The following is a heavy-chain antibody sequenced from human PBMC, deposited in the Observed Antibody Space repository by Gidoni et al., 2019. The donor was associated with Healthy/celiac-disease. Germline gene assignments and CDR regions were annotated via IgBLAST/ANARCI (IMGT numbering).Heavy chain of an antibody. CDR2: IKQDGSEK. CDR3: ARDHCSSTSCYYYYGMDV. CDR1: GLTFIGYW. J-gene: IGHJ6*02. Sequence: EVQLVESGGGLVQPGGSRRLSCAASGLTFIGYWMSWVRQAPGKGLEWVANIKQDGSEKYYVDSVKGRFTISRDNAKNSLYLQMNSLRAEDTAVYYCARDHCSSTSCYYYYGMDVWGQGTTVTVSS. D-gene: IGHD2-2*01. V-gene: IGHV3-7*01.